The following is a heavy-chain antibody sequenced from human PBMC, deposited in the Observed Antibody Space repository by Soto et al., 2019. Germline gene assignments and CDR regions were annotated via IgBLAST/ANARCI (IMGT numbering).Heavy chain of an antibody. CDR1: GGTFSSYA. V-gene: IGHV1-69*12. J-gene: IGHJ6*02. D-gene: IGHD1-7*01. CDR3: AGPPELTRIYYYYGMDV. Sequence: QVQLVQSGAEVKKPGSSVKVSCKASGGTFSSYAISWVRQAPGQGLEWMGGIIPIFGTANYAQKFQGRVTIAADESTSTAYMELSRLSSEDTAVYYCAGPPELTRIYYYYGMDVWGQGTTVTVSS. CDR2: IIPIFGTA.